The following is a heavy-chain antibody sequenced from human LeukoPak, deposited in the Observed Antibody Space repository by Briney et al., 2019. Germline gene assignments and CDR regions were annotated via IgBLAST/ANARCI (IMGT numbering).Heavy chain of an antibody. Sequence: EESLNTSCKASDSGFTTYWIRWGRQMPGKGLEWMGRIDHSDSYTNYSPSFQGHITITADKSISTAYLQWRSLKASDTAMYYCARRPYPSGIGDKLNYWGQGTLVTVSS. D-gene: IGHD3-10*01. J-gene: IGHJ4*02. CDR1: DSGFTTYW. CDR2: IDHSDSYT. V-gene: IGHV5-10-1*01. CDR3: ARRPYPSGIGDKLNY.